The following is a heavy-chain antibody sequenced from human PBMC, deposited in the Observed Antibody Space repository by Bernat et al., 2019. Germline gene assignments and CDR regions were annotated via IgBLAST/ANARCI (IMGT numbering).Heavy chain of an antibody. CDR1: GGSISRGDYY. Sequence: QVQLQESGPGLVKPSQTLSLTCTVSGGSISRGDYYWSWIRQPPGKGLEWIGYIYYSGSTYYNPSLKSRVLISVDKSKNQFSMKLSSVTAADTAVYYCAREAVVVPTTVVVSHHTTGYYVMDVWGQGTTVTVFS. CDR3: AREAVVVPTTVVVSHHTTGYYVMDV. D-gene: IGHD2-2*01. CDR2: IYYSGST. V-gene: IGHV4-30-4*01. J-gene: IGHJ6*02.